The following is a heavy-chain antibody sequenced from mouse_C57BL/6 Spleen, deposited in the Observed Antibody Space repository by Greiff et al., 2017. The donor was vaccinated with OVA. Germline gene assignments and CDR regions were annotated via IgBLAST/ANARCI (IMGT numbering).Heavy chain of an antibody. CDR2: INPNNGGT. D-gene: IGHD1-1*01. CDR3: ARGDYYGSSWYFDV. Sequence: EVKLQESGPELVKPGASVKIPCKASGYTFTDYNMDWVKQSHGKSLEWIGDINPNNGGTIYNQKFKGKATLTVDKSSSTAYMELRSLTSEDTAVYYCARGDYYGSSWYFDVWGTGTTVTVSS. V-gene: IGHV1-18*01. J-gene: IGHJ1*03. CDR1: GYTFTDYN.